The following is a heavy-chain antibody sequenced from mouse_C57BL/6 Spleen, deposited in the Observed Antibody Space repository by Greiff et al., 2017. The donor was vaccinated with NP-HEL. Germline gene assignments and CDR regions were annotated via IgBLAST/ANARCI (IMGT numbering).Heavy chain of an antibody. CDR1: GFSLTSYG. D-gene: IGHD1-1*01. CDR3: ARNPPYYYGSGGDYCDY. CDR2: IWSGGST. V-gene: IGHV2-2*01. Sequence: QVQLKQSGPGLVQPSQSLSITCTVSGFSLTSYGVHWVRQSPGKGLEWLGVIWSGGSTDYNAAFISRLSISKDNSKSQVFFKMNSLQADDTAIYYCARNPPYYYGSGGDYCDYWGQGTTLTVSS. J-gene: IGHJ2*01.